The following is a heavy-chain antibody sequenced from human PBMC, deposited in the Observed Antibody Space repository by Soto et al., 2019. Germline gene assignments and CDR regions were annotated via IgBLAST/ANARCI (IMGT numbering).Heavy chain of an antibody. J-gene: IGHJ6*02. CDR1: GGTFSSYA. V-gene: IGHV1-69*06. CDR2: IIPIFGTA. Sequence: QVQLVQSGAEVKKPGSSVKVSCKASGGTFSSYAISWVRQAPGQGLEWMGGIIPIFGTANYAQKFQGRVTITADKSTSTDYMELSSLRSEDTAVYYCARFQGSGYDYVWGSYRYHGMDVWGQGTTVTVSS. D-gene: IGHD3-16*02. CDR3: ARFQGSGYDYVWGSYRYHGMDV.